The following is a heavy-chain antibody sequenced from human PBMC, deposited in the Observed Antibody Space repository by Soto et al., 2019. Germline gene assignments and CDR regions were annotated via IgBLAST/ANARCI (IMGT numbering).Heavy chain of an antibody. D-gene: IGHD6-13*01. V-gene: IGHV4-59*01. CDR2: MYYSGRT. CDR3: ARDRYSSYFHX. CDR1: GGSISSYY. Sequence: TQSLTCTISGGSISSYYWSWIRQPPGKGLEWIGYMYYSGRTNYNPSLNSRVNISVDTSKNQFSLKMSSVTAADAAVYYCARDRYSSYFHXWGQGTLLTVSX. J-gene: IGHJ4*02.